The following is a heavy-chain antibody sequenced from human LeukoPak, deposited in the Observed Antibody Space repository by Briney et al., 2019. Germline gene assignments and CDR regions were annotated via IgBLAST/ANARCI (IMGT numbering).Heavy chain of an antibody. D-gene: IGHD2-15*01. Sequence: SETLSLTCSVSGASINSHYWTWIRQPAGKGLEWIGRIYISGSTNYSPSLKSRVTMSVDTSKNQFSLDLISVTAADTAVYYCARALNPLPGTYYFDYWGQGTLVSVSS. J-gene: IGHJ4*02. CDR3: ARALNPLPGTYYFDY. CDR2: IYISGST. V-gene: IGHV4-4*07. CDR1: GASINSHY.